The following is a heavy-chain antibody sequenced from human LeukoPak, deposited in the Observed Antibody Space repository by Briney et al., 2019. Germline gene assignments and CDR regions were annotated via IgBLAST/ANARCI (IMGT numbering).Heavy chain of an antibody. CDR3: AKASGRAVAGANFDY. CDR1: GFTCSSYG. CDR2: IRYDGTNK. J-gene: IGHJ4*02. D-gene: IGHD6-19*01. Sequence: PGVSVRLSCAASGFTCSSYGMHWLRQAPGKGLVGVAFIRYDGTNKYYADSVKGRFNTSRDNSKNTLYLQMNSLRAEDTAVYYCAKASGRAVAGANFDYWGQGTLVTVSS. V-gene: IGHV3-30*02.